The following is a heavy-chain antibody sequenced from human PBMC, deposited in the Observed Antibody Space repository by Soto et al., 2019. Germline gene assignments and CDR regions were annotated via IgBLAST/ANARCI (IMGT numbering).Heavy chain of an antibody. D-gene: IGHD2-15*01. CDR3: ARWGCSGSNCNLNQRSFDL. Sequence: GGSLRLSCAASGFIFNEYGMHWVRQAPGKGLEWAAVIWYDGSNKYYADSVKGRFTFSRDNSKNTMSLQMNSLRVEDTAVYYCARWGCSGSNCNLNQRSFDLWGQGTLVTVS. V-gene: IGHV3-33*03. CDR1: GFIFNEYG. CDR2: IWYDGSNK. J-gene: IGHJ4*02.